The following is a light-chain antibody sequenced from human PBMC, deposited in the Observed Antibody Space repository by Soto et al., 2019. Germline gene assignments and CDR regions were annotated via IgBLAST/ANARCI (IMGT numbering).Light chain of an antibody. CDR1: SSDVGGYNY. J-gene: IGLJ3*02. CDR3: SSYAGSNNFGV. V-gene: IGLV2-8*01. CDR2: EVS. Sequence: QSVLTQPASVSGSPGQSITISCTGTSSDVGGYNYVSWYQQHPGKAPKLMIYEVSKRPSGVPDRFSVSKSGNTASLTVSGLQAEDEADYYCSSYAGSNNFGVFGGGTKLTVL.